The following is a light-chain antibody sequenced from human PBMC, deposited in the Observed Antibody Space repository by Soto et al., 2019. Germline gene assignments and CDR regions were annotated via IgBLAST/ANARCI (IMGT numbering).Light chain of an antibody. CDR2: GAS. CDR1: QSVSSNF. J-gene: IGKJ5*01. V-gene: IGKV3-20*01. Sequence: EIVLTQSAGTLSLSPGERTTLSCRASQSVSSNFLDWYQQKPGQAPRLLIYGASSRATGIPDRFSGSGSGTDFTLTISRLEPEDFAVYYCEQYGSSPITFGQGTRLEIK. CDR3: EQYGSSPIT.